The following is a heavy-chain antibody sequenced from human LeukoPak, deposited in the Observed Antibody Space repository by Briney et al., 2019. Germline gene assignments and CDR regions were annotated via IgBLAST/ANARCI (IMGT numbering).Heavy chain of an antibody. CDR3: ARDSGYSSGWYVY. CDR2: ITPSGTYT. J-gene: IGHJ4*02. V-gene: IGHV3-21*01. Sequence: GGSLRLSCAASEFTFSAYSMNWVRQAPGKGLEWVSSITPSGTYTYYADSVKGRFSISRDNAKSSLYLQMNSLRAEDTAVYYCARDSGYSSGWYVYWGQGTLVTVSS. D-gene: IGHD6-19*01. CDR1: EFTFSAYS.